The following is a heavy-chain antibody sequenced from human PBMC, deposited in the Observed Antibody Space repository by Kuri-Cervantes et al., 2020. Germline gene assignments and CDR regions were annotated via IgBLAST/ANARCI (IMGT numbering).Heavy chain of an antibody. V-gene: IGHV3-74*01. J-gene: IGHJ5*02. CDR1: GFNFSSHW. CDR2: INSDGSST. Sequence: GESLKISCAAPGFNFSSHWMHWVRQAPGKGLVWVSRINSDGSSTSYADSVKGRFTISRDNAKNTLYLQMNSLRAEDTAVYYCASGDYYDSSGYPAWGQGTLVTVSS. CDR3: ASGDYYDSSGYPA. D-gene: IGHD3-22*01.